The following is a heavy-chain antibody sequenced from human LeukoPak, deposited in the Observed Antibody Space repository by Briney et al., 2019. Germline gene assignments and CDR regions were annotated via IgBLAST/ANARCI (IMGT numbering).Heavy chain of an antibody. Sequence: ASVKVSCKASGYSFTSYYIYWVRQAPGQGLEWMGIINPSGGSTSYAQKFQGRVIMTRDTSTSTVYMDLSSLRSEDTAVYYCATDGSSTDNYYFDYWGQGTLVTVSS. J-gene: IGHJ4*02. V-gene: IGHV1-46*01. D-gene: IGHD2-2*01. CDR3: ATDGSSTDNYYFDY. CDR1: GYSFTSYY. CDR2: INPSGGST.